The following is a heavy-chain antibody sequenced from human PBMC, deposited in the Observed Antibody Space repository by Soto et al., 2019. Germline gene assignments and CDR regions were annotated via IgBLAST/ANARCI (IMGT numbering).Heavy chain of an antibody. V-gene: IGHV1-69*01. CDR1: GGTFKMYA. J-gene: IGHJ4*02. Sequence: QVQLVQSGAEVRKPGSAVRVSCKASGGTFKMYAMNWVRQAPGQGLEWMAGIIPIFDTPRYAQKFQGRVTITVDESTTTAYMELSSLSSEDTATYHCTRCIGSGGVMGGFDYWGQGTLVTVAS. CDR2: IIPIFDTP. D-gene: IGHD3-16*01. CDR3: TRCIGSGGVMGGFDY.